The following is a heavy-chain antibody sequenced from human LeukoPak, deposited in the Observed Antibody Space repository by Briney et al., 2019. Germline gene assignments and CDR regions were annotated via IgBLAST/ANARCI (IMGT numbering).Heavy chain of an antibody. CDR2: XXSSSSYI. CDR3: ARDYGYYDSSGYYYAGYFDY. CDR1: GFTXSSYS. Sequence: GGSLRLSCAASGFTXSSYSMNWVRQAPGXXLEWVSSXXSSSSYIYYADSVKGRFTISRDNAKNSLYLQMNSLRAEDTAVYYCARDYGYYDSSGYYYAGYFDYWGQGTLVTVSS. V-gene: IGHV3-21*01. D-gene: IGHD3-22*01. J-gene: IGHJ4*02.